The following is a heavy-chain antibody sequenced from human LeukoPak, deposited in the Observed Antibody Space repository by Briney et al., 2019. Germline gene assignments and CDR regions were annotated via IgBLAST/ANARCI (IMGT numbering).Heavy chain of an antibody. Sequence: SETLSLTCTVSGGSISSYYWSWIRQPPGKGLEWIGYIYYSGSTNYNPSLKSRVTISVDTSKNQFSLKLSSVTAADTAVYYCARDPDIDSRSDKWVASVPLTDYWGQGTLVTVSS. V-gene: IGHV4-59*12. CDR2: IYYSGST. CDR3: ARDPDIDSRSDKWVASVPLTDY. CDR1: GGSISSYY. J-gene: IGHJ4*02. D-gene: IGHD3-22*01.